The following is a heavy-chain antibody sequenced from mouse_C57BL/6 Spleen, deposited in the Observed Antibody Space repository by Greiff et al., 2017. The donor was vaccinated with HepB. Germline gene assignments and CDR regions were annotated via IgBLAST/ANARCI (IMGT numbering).Heavy chain of an antibody. D-gene: IGHD1-1*01. CDR2: IHPNSGST. Sequence: VQLQHPGAELVKPGASVKLSCKASGYTFTSYWMHWVKQRPGQGLEWIGMIHPNSGSTNYNEKFKSKATLTVDKSSSTAYMQLSSLTSEDSAVYYCARTTVVDWYFDVWGKGTTVTVSS. V-gene: IGHV1-64*01. CDR1: GYTFTSYW. CDR3: ARTTVVDWYFDV. J-gene: IGHJ1*03.